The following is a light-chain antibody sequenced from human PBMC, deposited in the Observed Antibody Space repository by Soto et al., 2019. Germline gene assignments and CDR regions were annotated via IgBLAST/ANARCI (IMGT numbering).Light chain of an antibody. CDR2: GAS. J-gene: IGKJ1*01. Sequence: EIVLTQSPGTLSLSPGERATLSCRASQSVSSSYLAWYQQKPGQAPRPLIYGASSRAIVIPDRFSGSGSGADFTLTISRLEPEDFAVYYCQQYGSSPGTFGQGTKV. CDR1: QSVSSSY. CDR3: QQYGSSPGT. V-gene: IGKV3-20*01.